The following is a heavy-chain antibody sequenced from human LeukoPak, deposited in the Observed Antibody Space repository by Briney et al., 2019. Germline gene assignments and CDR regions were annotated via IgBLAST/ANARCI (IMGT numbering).Heavy chain of an antibody. CDR1: GYTFTGYY. D-gene: IGHD3-16*01. J-gene: IGHJ4*02. Sequence: ASVNVSCKASGYTFTGYYLHWVRQAPGQGPEWMGWINANSGDTNYAQKFQGRVTMTWDTSISTAYMGLSRLKSDDTAIYYCARGTAYTEHSFFDYWGQGTLVTVSS. CDR2: INANSGDT. CDR3: ARGTAYTEHSFFDY. V-gene: IGHV1-2*02.